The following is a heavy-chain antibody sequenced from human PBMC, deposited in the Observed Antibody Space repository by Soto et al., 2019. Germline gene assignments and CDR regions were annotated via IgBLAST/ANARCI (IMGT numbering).Heavy chain of an antibody. D-gene: IGHD3-3*01. CDR3: ARVGLGNYDFWSGYLIDY. CDR2: ISVYNGNT. CDR1: GYSFTNYC. V-gene: IGHV1-18*01. Sequence: ASVKVSCKASGYSFTNYCISWVRQAPGQGLEWMGWISVYNGNTNYAQKLQGRVTMTTDTSTSTAHMELRSLRSDDTAVYYCARVGLGNYDFWSGYLIDYWG. J-gene: IGHJ4*01.